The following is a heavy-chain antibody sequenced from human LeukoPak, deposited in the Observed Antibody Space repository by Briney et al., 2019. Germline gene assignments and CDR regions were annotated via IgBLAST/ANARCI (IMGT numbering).Heavy chain of an antibody. Sequence: ASVTISCKASGYTFTSYDISWVRLAPGQGLEWMGWISAYNGNTNYAQKLQGRVTMTTDTSTSTAYMELRSLRSDDTAVYYCARDRERVVATMGYYWGQGTLVTVSS. CDR3: ARDRERVVATMGYY. CDR2: ISAYNGNT. D-gene: IGHD5-12*01. V-gene: IGHV1-18*01. CDR1: GYTFTSYD. J-gene: IGHJ4*02.